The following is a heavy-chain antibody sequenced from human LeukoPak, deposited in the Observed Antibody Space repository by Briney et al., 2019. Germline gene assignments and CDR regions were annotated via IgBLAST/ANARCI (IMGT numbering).Heavy chain of an antibody. CDR3: AREKYYYDSSGYRDYMDV. CDR1: GGFISSYY. Sequence: SETLSLTCTVSGGFISSYYWSWIRQPPGKGLEWIGYIYYSGSTNYNPSLKSRVTISVDTSKNQFSLKLSSVTAADTAVYYCAREKYYYDSSGYRDYMDVWGKGTTVTVSS. D-gene: IGHD3-22*01. J-gene: IGHJ6*03. CDR2: IYYSGST. V-gene: IGHV4-59*01.